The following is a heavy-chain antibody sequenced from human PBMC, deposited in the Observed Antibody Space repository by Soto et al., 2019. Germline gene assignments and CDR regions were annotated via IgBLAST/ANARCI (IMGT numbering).Heavy chain of an antibody. CDR3: ARPYSSGWPFYDAFDI. Sequence: ESLXISCKGSGYSFTSYWISWVRQMPGKGLEWMGIIYPGDSDTRYSPSFQGQVTISADKSISTAYLQWSSLEASDTAMYYCARPYSSGWPFYDAFDIWGQGTMVTVSS. J-gene: IGHJ3*02. V-gene: IGHV5-51*01. CDR1: GYSFTSYW. D-gene: IGHD6-19*01. CDR2: IYPGDSDT.